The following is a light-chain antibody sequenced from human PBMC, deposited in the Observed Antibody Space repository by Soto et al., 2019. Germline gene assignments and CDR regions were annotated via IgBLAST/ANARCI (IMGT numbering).Light chain of an antibody. CDR1: QSVSSSY. CDR3: QQYDTSPWA. CDR2: GAS. Sequence: EIVLTQSPGTLSLSPGERATLSCRASQSVSSSYLAWYQHKPCQAPRLLIYGASSRATGIPDRFSGSGSGTDFTLTISRLEAEDFAVYYCQQYDTSPWAFGQGTKVEIK. V-gene: IGKV3-20*01. J-gene: IGKJ1*01.